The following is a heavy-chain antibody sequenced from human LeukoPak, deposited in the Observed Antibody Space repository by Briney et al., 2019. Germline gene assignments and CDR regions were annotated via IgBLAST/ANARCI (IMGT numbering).Heavy chain of an antibody. CDR1: GYTFTSYY. CDR2: INPSGGST. V-gene: IGHV1-46*01. J-gene: IGHJ4*02. D-gene: IGHD3-3*01. Sequence: ASVKVSCKASGYTFTSYYMHWVRQAPGQGLEWMGIINPSGGSTSYAQKFQGRVTMTRDTSISTAYMELSRLRSDDTAVYYCASSPDYPNFWVLDYWGQGTLVTVSS. CDR3: ASSPDYPNFWVLDY.